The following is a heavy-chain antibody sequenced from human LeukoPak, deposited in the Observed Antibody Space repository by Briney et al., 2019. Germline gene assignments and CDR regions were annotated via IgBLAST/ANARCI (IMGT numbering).Heavy chain of an antibody. CDR2: IYYSGST. CDR1: GGSFSGYY. Sequence: SETLSLTCAVYGGSFSGYYWSWIRQPPGKGLEWIGYIYYSGSTNYNPSLKSRVTISVDTSKNQFSLKLSSVTAADTAVYYCARGDIAAAAAYYFDYWGQGTLVTVSS. J-gene: IGHJ4*02. V-gene: IGHV4-59*01. CDR3: ARGDIAAAAAYYFDY. D-gene: IGHD6-13*01.